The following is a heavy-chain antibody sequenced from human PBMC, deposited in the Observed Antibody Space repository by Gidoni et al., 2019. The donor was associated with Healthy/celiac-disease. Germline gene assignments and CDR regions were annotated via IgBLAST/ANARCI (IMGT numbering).Heavy chain of an antibody. CDR3: AREAPTHLAPHDI. CDR2: IYSGGST. V-gene: IGHV3-66*02. J-gene: IGHJ3*02. Sequence: EVQLVESGGGLVQPGGSLRLSCAASGFTVSSNYMSWVRQAPGKGLEWVSVIYSGGSTYYADSVKGRFTISRDNSKNTLYLQMNSLRAEDTAVYYCAREAPTHLAPHDIWGQGTMVTVSS. CDR1: GFTVSSNY.